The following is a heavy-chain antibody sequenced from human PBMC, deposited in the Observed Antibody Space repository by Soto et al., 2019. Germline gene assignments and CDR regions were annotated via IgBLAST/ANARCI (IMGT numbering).Heavy chain of an antibody. D-gene: IGHD3-22*01. CDR3: ARALYYYDNSGLAY. V-gene: IGHV1-18*01. CDR1: GYTFTSLG. Sequence: QVRLEQSGPEVKKTGASVKVSCKASGYTFTSLGISWGRRAPGQGFEWMGWINIYSGDANYAQSFQDRVTMTRDTSTNTVYMEMRTLRSDDTAVYYCARALYYYDNSGLAYWGQGTLVTVSS. J-gene: IGHJ4*02. CDR2: INIYSGDA.